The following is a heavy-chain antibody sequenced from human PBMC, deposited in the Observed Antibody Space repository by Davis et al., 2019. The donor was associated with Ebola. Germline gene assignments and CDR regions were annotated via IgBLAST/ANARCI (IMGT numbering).Heavy chain of an antibody. J-gene: IGHJ4*02. CDR3: ARGFSAAAGSGYYFDY. CDR1: GFTFSSYA. CDR2: ISGSGGST. V-gene: IGHV3-23*01. D-gene: IGHD6-13*01. Sequence: GESLKISCAASGFTFSSYAMSWVRQAPGKGLEWVSAISGSGGSTYYADSVKGRFTISRDNSKNTLYLQMNSLRAEDTAVYYCARGFSAAAGSGYYFDYWGQGTLVTVSS.